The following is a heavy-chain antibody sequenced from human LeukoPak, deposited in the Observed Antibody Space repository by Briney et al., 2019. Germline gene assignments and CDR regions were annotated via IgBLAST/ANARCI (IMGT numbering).Heavy chain of an antibody. D-gene: IGHD2-2*01. J-gene: IGHJ4*02. CDR2: ISGSGGSI. Sequence: GGSLRLSCAASGFTFSSYAMSWVRQAPGKGLEWVSAISGSGGSIYYADSVKGRFTISRDNSKNTLYLQMNSLRAEDTAVYYCAKGPPRDQLLWSFDYWGQGTLVTVSS. CDR3: AKGPPRDQLLWSFDY. V-gene: IGHV3-23*01. CDR1: GFTFSSYA.